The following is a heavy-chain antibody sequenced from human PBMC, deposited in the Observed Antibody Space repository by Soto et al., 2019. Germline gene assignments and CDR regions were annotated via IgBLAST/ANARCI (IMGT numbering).Heavy chain of an antibody. V-gene: IGHV3-7*01. CDR1: GFTFSSYW. Sequence: EVQLVESGGGLVQPGGSLRLSCAASGFTFSSYWMSWVRQAPGKGLEWVANIKQDGSEKYYVDSVKGRFTISRDNVKNSLYLQMNSLRAEDTAVYYCARVYYGPWLHYMDVWGKGTTVTVSS. J-gene: IGHJ6*03. CDR3: ARVYYGPWLHYMDV. CDR2: IKQDGSEK. D-gene: IGHD3-3*01.